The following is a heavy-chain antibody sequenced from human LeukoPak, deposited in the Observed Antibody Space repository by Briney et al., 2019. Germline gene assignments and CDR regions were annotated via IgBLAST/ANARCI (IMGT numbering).Heavy chain of an antibody. D-gene: IGHD1-26*01. J-gene: IGHJ6*03. CDR2: INPNGDRT. CDR3: ARGVEWELLLEYYYMDV. CDR1: ENTFTNYY. V-gene: IGHV1-46*01. Sequence: ASVKVSCKASENTFTNYYMHWVRQAPGQGLEWLGLINPNGDRTAYAQNFQGRVTMTRDTSTTTFYLELSSLRSEDTAVYYCARGVEWELLLEYYYMDVWGKGTTVTVSS.